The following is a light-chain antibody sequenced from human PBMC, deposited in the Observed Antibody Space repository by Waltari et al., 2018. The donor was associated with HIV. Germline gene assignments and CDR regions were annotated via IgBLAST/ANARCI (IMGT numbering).Light chain of an antibody. CDR3: CSYGGTYNV. CDR2: EVS. J-gene: IGLJ1*01. V-gene: IGLV2-11*01. Sequence: QSALTQPRSVSGSPGQSVTISCTGTSSDVGGYNSVSWYQQHPGKAPKLLSYEVSKWPAGVPDRFSGSKSGNTASLTISGLRADDEADYYCCSYGGTYNVFGTGTKVTIL. CDR1: SSDVGGYNS.